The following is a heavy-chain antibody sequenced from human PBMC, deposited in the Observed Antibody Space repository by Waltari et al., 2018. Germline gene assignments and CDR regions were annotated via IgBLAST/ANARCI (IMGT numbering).Heavy chain of an antibody. CDR2: IYGVGGT. CDR3: AGGTDGLNFPSYFDY. V-gene: IGHV3-66*01. J-gene: IGHJ4*02. CDR1: TFGITTKA. Sequence: EVSLVESGGGLVQPGGSLRLSCEDSTFGITTKALTGVRQPPGKGLGWFSIIYGVGGTHYADSVKGRFTISRDNSKNTVYLQMNSLGADDTAVYFCAGGTDGLNFPSYFDYWAREPWSPSPQ.